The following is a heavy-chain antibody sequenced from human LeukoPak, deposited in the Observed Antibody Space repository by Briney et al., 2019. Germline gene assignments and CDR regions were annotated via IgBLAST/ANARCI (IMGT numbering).Heavy chain of an antibody. CDR1: GFTVSSNY. CDR3: ARGGRDGYNWYYFDY. D-gene: IGHD5-24*01. V-gene: IGHV3-66*01. CDR2: IYSGGST. J-gene: IGHJ4*02. Sequence: GGSLRLSCAASGFTVSSNYMSWVRQAPGKGLEWVSVIYSGGSTYYADSVKGRFTISRDTSKNTLYLQMNSLRAEDTAVYYCARGGRDGYNWYYFDYWGQGTLVTVSS.